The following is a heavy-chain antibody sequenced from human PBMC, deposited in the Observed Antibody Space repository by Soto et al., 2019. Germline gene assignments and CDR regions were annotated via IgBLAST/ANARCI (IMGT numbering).Heavy chain of an antibody. Sequence: PGGSLRLSCAASGFTFSSYAMHWVRQAPGKGLEWVAVISYDGSNKYYADSVKGRFTISRDNSKNTLYLQMNSLRAEDTAVYYCASRELRHGMDVWGQGTTVTVSS. D-gene: IGHD1-26*01. J-gene: IGHJ6*02. CDR2: ISYDGSNK. CDR1: GFTFSSYA. CDR3: ASRELRHGMDV. V-gene: IGHV3-30-3*01.